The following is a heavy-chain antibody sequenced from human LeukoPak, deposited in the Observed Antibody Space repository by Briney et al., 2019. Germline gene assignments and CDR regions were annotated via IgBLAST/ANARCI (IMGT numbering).Heavy chain of an antibody. CDR3: AARMRF. Sequence: ASVTVSCQTSGYTFIDSFIHWMQQAPGKGFEWMGLIDPEDGATEYAERFQGRVTITADGSTDTAYLELTSLRSDDTAVYFCAARMRFWGQGTRVTVSS. D-gene: IGHD2/OR15-2a*01. CDR2: IDPEDGAT. V-gene: IGHV1-69-2*01. CDR1: GYTFIDSF. J-gene: IGHJ4*02.